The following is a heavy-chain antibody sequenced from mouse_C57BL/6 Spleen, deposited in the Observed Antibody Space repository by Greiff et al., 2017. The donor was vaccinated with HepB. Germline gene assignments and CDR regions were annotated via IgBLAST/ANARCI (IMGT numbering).Heavy chain of an antibody. V-gene: IGHV1-80*01. CDR1: GYACSSSW. J-gene: IGHJ2*01. Sequence: VHLVESGAELVKPGASVKISCKASGYACSSSWMNWVKQRPGKGLEWIGQFYPGDGDTNYNGKFKGKATLTADKSSSTAYMQLSSLTSEDSAVYFCARTTTVVARTYFDYWGQGTTLTVSS. D-gene: IGHD1-1*01. CDR3: ARTTTVVARTYFDY. CDR2: FYPGDGDT.